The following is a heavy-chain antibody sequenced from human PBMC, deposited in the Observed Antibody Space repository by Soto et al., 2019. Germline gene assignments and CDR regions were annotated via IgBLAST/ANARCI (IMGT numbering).Heavy chain of an antibody. J-gene: IGHJ4*02. CDR3: ATTRKAPVGTHFSDL. CDR2: VSADGVSS. D-gene: IGHD1-1*01. CDR1: GFTFSSFA. V-gene: IGHV3-23*01. Sequence: GGSLRLSCEGSGFTFSSFAMGWVRQAPGKGLEWLSSVSADGVSSFSADSVRGRFRVSRDNSKNTLFLQMRFLRVEDTAVYYCATTRKAPVGTHFSDLWGKGTQVTVPS.